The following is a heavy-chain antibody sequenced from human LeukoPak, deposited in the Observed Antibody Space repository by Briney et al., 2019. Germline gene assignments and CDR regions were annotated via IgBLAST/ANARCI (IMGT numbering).Heavy chain of an antibody. V-gene: IGHV3-7*01. CDR3: ARDTGGGYSCYDC. CDR1: GFTFSSYW. D-gene: IGHD5-18*01. Sequence: GGPLRLSCAASGFTFSSYWMTWIRQAPGKRLEWVANIKQDGSEKYYVDSVKGRFTISRDNAKNSLYLQMNSLRAEDTAVYYCARDTGGGYSCYDCWGQGTLVTVSS. CDR2: IKQDGSEK. J-gene: IGHJ4*02.